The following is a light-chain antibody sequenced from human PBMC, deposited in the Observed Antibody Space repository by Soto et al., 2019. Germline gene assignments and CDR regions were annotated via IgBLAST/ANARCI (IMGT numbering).Light chain of an antibody. CDR1: QSVLYSSNNENY. V-gene: IGKV4-1*01. J-gene: IGKJ2*01. CDR3: QQYYNIPYI. Sequence: DIVMTQSPDSLAVSLGERATINCKSSQSVLYSSNNENYLAWYQQKPGQPPKLLIYWASARESGVPDRFSGSGSGTDFSLTISSLQAEDVAVYYCQQYYNIPYIFGQGTKLEIK. CDR2: WAS.